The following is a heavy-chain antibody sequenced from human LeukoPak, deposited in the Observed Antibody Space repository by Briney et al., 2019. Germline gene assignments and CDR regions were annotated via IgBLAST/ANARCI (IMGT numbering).Heavy chain of an antibody. V-gene: IGHV3-33*01. CDR1: GFTFRNHG. CDR3: ARDIGAARYFDY. CDR2: IWYDGSDK. D-gene: IGHD6-13*01. J-gene: IGHJ4*02. Sequence: GSLRLSCAASGFTFRNHGMHWVRQAPGKGLEWVAIIWYDGSDKYYADSVKGRFTISRDNSKNTLYLQMNSLRAEDTAVYCCARDIGAARYFDYWGQGTQVTVSS.